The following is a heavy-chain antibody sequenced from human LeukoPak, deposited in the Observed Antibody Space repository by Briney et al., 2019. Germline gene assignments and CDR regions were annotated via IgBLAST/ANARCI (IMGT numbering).Heavy chain of an antibody. CDR1: GFTVSNTY. V-gene: IGHV3-53*05. D-gene: IGHD6-13*01. Sequence: GGSLRLSCAASGFTVSNTYMAWVRQAPGRGLEWVSIIYSGGTTYYADSVKGRFTISRDNSKNTLYLQMNSLRAEDTAVYYCAKDDGQQLANHWGQGTLVTVSS. CDR3: AKDDGQQLANH. J-gene: IGHJ5*02. CDR2: IYSGGTT.